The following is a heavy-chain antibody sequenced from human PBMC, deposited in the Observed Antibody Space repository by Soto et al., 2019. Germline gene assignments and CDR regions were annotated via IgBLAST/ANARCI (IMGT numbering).Heavy chain of an antibody. CDR3: ARGGYCSSTSCEIDY. J-gene: IGHJ4*02. V-gene: IGHV3-21*01. Sequence: EVRLVESGGGLVKPGESLRLSCAASGFPFSDYSMKWVRQAPGKGLEWVSSSSSGSGYIYYADSLKGRFTISRDNAKNSLFLQMNSLRAEDKAVYYCARGGYCSSTSCEIDYWGQGTLVTVSS. D-gene: IGHD2-2*01. CDR2: SSSGSGYI. CDR1: GFPFSDYS.